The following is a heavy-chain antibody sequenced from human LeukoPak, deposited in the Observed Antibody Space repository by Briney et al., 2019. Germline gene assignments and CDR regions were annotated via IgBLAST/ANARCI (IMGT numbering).Heavy chain of an antibody. CDR3: ARVPAQPKMSHYKSHRVTTGYYFDY. CDR1: GYTFTSYD. D-gene: IGHD4-11*01. J-gene: IGHJ4*02. Sequence: ASVKVSCKASGYTFTSYDINWVRQATGQGLEWMGWMNPNSGNTGYAQKFQGRVTMTRNTSISTAYMELSSLRSEDTAVYYCARVPAQPKMSHYKSHRVTTGYYFDYWGQGTLVTVSS. V-gene: IGHV1-8*01. CDR2: MNPNSGNT.